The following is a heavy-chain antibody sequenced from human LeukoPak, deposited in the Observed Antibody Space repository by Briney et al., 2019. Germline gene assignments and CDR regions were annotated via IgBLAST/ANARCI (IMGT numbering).Heavy chain of an antibody. CDR2: ISSSGSTI. Sequence: PPGGSLRLSCAASGFTFSSYWMHWVRQAPGKGLEWVSDISSSGSTIYFADSVKGRFTISRDNAKNSLYLQMNSLRDEDTAVYYCARLEYYYVSGNYYKLFDYWGQGTLVTVCS. CDR3: ARLEYYYVSGNYYKLFDY. CDR1: GFTFSSYW. J-gene: IGHJ4*02. D-gene: IGHD3-10*01. V-gene: IGHV3-48*02.